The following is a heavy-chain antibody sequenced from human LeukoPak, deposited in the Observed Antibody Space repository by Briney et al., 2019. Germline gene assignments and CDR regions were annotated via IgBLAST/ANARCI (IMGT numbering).Heavy chain of an antibody. D-gene: IGHD6-6*01. V-gene: IGHV3-30-3*01. Sequence: GGSLRLSCAASGFTFSSYAMHWVRQAPGKGLEWVAVISYDGSNKYYADSVKGRFTISRDNSKNTLYLQMNSLRAEDTAVYYCAKGEYSSSYDWFDPWGQGTLVTVSS. CDR3: AKGEYSSSYDWFDP. J-gene: IGHJ5*02. CDR1: GFTFSSYA. CDR2: ISYDGSNK.